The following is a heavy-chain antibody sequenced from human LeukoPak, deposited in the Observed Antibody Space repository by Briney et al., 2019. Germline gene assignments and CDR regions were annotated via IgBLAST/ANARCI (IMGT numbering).Heavy chain of an antibody. CDR3: AKTGGYLDWLSLDY. D-gene: IGHD3/OR15-3a*01. Sequence: GGSLRLSCAASGFTFSSYGMHWVRQAPGKGLEWVAVISYDGSNKYYADSVKGRFTTSRDNPKNTLYLQRNSLRAEDTAVYYCAKTGGYLDWLSLDYWGQGTLVTSPQ. CDR1: GFTFSSYG. V-gene: IGHV3-30*18. CDR2: ISYDGSNK. J-gene: IGHJ4*02.